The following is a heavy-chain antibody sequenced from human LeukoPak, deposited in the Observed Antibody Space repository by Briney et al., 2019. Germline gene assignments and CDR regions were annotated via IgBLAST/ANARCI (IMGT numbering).Heavy chain of an antibody. CDR3: ARVSKAQSGAFDI. V-gene: IGHV1-46*01. J-gene: IGHJ3*02. CDR2: INPSGGST. CDR1: GYTFTTYY. D-gene: IGHD2-2*01. Sequence: RASVKVSCKASGYTFTTYYMHWVRQAPGQGLEWMGIINPSGGSTSYAQKFQGRVTMTRDMSTSTVYMELSSLRSEDTAVYYCARVSKAQSGAFDIWGQGTMVTVSS.